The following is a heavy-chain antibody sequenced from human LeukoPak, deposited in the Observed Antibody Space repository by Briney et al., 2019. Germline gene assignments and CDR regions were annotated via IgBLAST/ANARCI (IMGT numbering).Heavy chain of an antibody. D-gene: IGHD3-22*01. Sequence: ASVKVSCKASGYTFTSYGISWVRQAPGQGLEWMGWISACNGNTNYAQKLQGRVTMTTDTSTSTACMELRSLRSDDTAVYYCARSLGYYDSSGYAFDIWGQGTMVTVSS. CDR2: ISACNGNT. V-gene: IGHV1-18*01. J-gene: IGHJ3*02. CDR1: GYTFTSYG. CDR3: ARSLGYYDSSGYAFDI.